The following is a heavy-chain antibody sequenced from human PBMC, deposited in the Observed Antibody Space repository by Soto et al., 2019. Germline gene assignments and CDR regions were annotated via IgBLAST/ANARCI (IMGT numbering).Heavy chain of an antibody. V-gene: IGHV4-34*01. J-gene: IGHJ4*02. D-gene: IGHD4-17*01. CDR3: ARASDYGDYVPFDC. CDR2: INYSGSA. Sequence: PSETLSLTCAVYGGSFSGYYWSWIRQPPGKGLDWIGEINYSGSANYNPSLKSRVTISVDTSKNQFSLKLSSVTAADTAVYYCARASDYGDYVPFDCWGQGTLVTVSS. CDR1: GGSFSGYY.